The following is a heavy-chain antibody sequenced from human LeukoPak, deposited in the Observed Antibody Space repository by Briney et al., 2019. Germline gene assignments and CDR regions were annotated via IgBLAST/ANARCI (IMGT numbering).Heavy chain of an antibody. Sequence: SQTLSLTWTVSGGSISSGGYYWGWIRQHPGKGLEWIGYIYYSGSTNYNPSLKSRVTISVDKSKNQFSLKLSSVTAADTAVYYCARVALGYSYGSNDYWGQGTLVTVSS. CDR1: GGSISSGGYY. CDR2: IYYSGST. V-gene: IGHV4-31*02. D-gene: IGHD5-18*01. CDR3: ARVALGYSYGSNDY. J-gene: IGHJ4*02.